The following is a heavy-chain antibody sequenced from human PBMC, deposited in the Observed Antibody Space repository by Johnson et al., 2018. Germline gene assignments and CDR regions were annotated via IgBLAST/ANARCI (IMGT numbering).Heavy chain of an antibody. CDR3: ARELKTIFGVVIPFSYYGMDV. D-gene: IGHD3-3*01. V-gene: IGHV4-59*01. CDR1: GGSISSYY. CDR2: IYYSGST. J-gene: IGHJ6*02. Sequence: QVQLQESGPGLVKPSETLSLTCTVSGGSISSYYWSWIRQPPGKGLEWIGYIYYSGSTNYNPSLKSRVTISVDTSKNQFSLKLSSVTAADTAVYYCARELKTIFGVVIPFSYYGMDVWGQGTTVTVSS.